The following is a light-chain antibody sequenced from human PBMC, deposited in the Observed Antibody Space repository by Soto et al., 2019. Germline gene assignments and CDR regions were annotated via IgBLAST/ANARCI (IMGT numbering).Light chain of an antibody. V-gene: IGKV3-11*01. CDR2: DAS. J-gene: IGKJ1*01. Sequence: IVLTQSPVTLAVSPGESAVLSCRASQSVSTSLAWYQHKPGQAPRLFIYDASKRAPGIPARFTGSGSGEHFTLTISSLEPEDIAVYYCQLRDVWPSFGQGTKVEIK. CDR3: QLRDVWPS. CDR1: QSVSTS.